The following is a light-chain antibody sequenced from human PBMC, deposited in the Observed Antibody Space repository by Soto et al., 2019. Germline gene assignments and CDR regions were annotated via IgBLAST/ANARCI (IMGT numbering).Light chain of an antibody. Sequence: VLTQPPSASGTPGQRVTISCSGSSSNIGSNTVSWYQQLPGTAPKLLIYRNNQRPSGVPDRFSGSKSGTSASLAISGLQSEDEADYYCATWDDSLNGYVFGTGTKVTVL. CDR2: RNN. V-gene: IGLV1-44*01. CDR1: SSNIGSNT. CDR3: ATWDDSLNGYV. J-gene: IGLJ1*01.